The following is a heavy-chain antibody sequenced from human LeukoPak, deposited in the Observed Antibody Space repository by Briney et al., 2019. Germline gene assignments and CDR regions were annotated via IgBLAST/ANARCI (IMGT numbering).Heavy chain of an antibody. CDR2: IKSKTDGETT. Sequence: GGSLRLSCAASKFTFTNAWMSWVRQAPGEGREWGGRIKSKTDGETTDYAAPVKGRFTISRDDSKSTLYLQMNSLKPEDTAVYYCPTANAVPLSDYWGQGALVIVSS. CDR1: KFTFTNAW. J-gene: IGHJ4*02. D-gene: IGHD6-19*01. V-gene: IGHV3-15*01. CDR3: PTANAVPLSDY.